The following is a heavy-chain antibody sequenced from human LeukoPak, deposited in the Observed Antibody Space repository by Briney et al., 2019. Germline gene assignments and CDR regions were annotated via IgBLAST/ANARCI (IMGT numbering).Heavy chain of an antibody. CDR2: IYHSGST. D-gene: IGHD5-18*01. CDR3: ARQKGYSPPPTDAFDI. CDR1: GCSISIGYY. Sequence: PSETLSLTCAVSGCSISIGYYWGWIRQPPGKGLEWIGSIYHSGSTYYNPSLKSRVTISVDTSKNQFSLTLSSVTAADTAVYYCARQKGYSPPPTDAFDIWGQGTMVTVSS. J-gene: IGHJ3*02. V-gene: IGHV4-38-2*01.